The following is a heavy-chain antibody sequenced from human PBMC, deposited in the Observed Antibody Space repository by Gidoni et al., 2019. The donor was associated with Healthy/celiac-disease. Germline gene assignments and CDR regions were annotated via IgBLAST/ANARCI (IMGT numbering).Heavy chain of an antibody. CDR2: ISGSGGST. D-gene: IGHD3-22*01. CDR1: GFTFSSYA. V-gene: IGHV3-23*01. J-gene: IGHJ4*02. CDR3: AKVPFDMIVYFDY. Sequence: EVQLLESGGGLVQPGGSLRLSCAASGFTFSSYAMSWVRQAPGKGLGWVSAISGSGGSTYYADSVKGRFTISRDNSKNTLYLQMNSLRAEDTAVYYCAKVPFDMIVYFDYWGQGTLVTVSS.